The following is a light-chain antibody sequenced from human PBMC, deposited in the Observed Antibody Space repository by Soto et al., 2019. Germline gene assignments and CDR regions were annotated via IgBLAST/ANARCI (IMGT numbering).Light chain of an antibody. V-gene: IGLV2-14*01. J-gene: IGLJ2*01. CDR3: SSYTSSSTLVL. CDR2: DVS. CDR1: SSDVGGYDS. Sequence: QYALTQPASVSGSPGQSITISCTGTSSDVGGYDSVSWYQQHPGKAPKLMIFDVSHRPSGVSNRFSGSKSGNTASLTISGLQAEDEADYHCSSYTSSSTLVLFGGGTKLTVL.